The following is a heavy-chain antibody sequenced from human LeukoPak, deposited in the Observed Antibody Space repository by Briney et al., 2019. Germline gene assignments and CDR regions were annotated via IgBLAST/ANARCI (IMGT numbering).Heavy chain of an antibody. V-gene: IGHV1-69*05. CDR3: ARRSGYYYAFDY. CDR2: IIPIFGTA. Sequence: SVKVSCKASGGTFSSYAISWVRQAPGQGLEWMGGIIPIFGTANYAQKFQGRVTITTDESTSTAYMELSSLRSEDTAVYYCARRSGYYYAFDYWGQGTLVTVSS. J-gene: IGHJ4*02. CDR1: GGTFSSYA. D-gene: IGHD3-22*01.